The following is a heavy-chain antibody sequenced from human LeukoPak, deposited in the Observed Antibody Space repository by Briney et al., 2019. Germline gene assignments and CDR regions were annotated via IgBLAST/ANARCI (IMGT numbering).Heavy chain of an antibody. CDR3: ARDFSDTAMVTGFWY. D-gene: IGHD5-18*01. CDR1: GFTFSSYG. V-gene: IGHV3-30*03. Sequence: GRSLRLSCAASGFTFSSYGMHWVRQAPGKGLDWVAVISYDVNNKYYADSVKGRFTISRDNSKNTLYLQMNSLRAEDTAVYYCARDFSDTAMVTGFWYWGQGTLVTVSS. CDR2: ISYDVNNK. J-gene: IGHJ4*02.